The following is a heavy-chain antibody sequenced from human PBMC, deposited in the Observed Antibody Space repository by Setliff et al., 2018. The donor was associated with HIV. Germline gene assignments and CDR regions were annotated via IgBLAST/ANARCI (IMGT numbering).Heavy chain of an antibody. V-gene: IGHV1-3*04. Sequence: ASVKVSCKTSGYTFNAFYIYWVRQAPGQGLEWMGWINTGNGNTKYSQKFQDRVTITRDTSANTGYMELSGLGSECTAVYYCARDRVPKRGYTYREPDFDSWGQGTLVTVSS. J-gene: IGHJ5*01. CDR1: GYTFNAFY. CDR2: INTGNGNT. D-gene: IGHD5-12*01. CDR3: ARDRVPKRGYTYREPDFDS.